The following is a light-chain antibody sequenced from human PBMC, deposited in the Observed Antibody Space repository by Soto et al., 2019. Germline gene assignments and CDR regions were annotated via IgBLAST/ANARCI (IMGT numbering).Light chain of an antibody. CDR1: SSNIGTGYD. J-gene: IGLJ1*01. CDR3: QSYDRSLSGYV. CDR2: ANS. V-gene: IGLV1-40*01. Sequence: QSALTQPPSVSGAPGQRVTISCTGSSSNIGTGYDVHWYQQFPGTAPKVLIFANSNRPSGVPDRFSGSKSGTTASLAITGLQPEDEADYYCQSYDRSLSGYVFGTGTKVTVL.